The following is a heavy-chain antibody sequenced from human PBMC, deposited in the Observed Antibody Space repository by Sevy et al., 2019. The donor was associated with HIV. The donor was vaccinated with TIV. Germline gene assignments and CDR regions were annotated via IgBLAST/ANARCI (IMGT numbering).Heavy chain of an antibody. D-gene: IGHD3-22*01. CDR1: GFTFSSYA. V-gene: IGHV3-23*01. CDR3: AKAKTYYYDSSGYHPVY. Sequence: GGSLRLSCAASGFTFSSYAMSWVRQAPGKGLEWVSAISGSGGSTYYADSVKGRFTISRDNSKNTLYLQMNSLRAEDTAVYYCAKAKTYYYDSSGYHPVYWGQGTLVTVSS. CDR2: ISGSGGST. J-gene: IGHJ4*02.